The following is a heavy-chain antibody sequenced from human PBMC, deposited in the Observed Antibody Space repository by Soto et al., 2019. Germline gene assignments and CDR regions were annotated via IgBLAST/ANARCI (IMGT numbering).Heavy chain of an antibody. J-gene: IGHJ4*01. CDR2: IKQDGSEK. CDR3: ARVAYGNGWIFDY. D-gene: IGHD6-19*01. CDR1: GFTFSAYW. Sequence: GSLRLSCAASGFTFSAYWMSWVRQAPGKGLEWVANIKQDGSEKYYVDSVKGRFTLSRDNAKNSLQLQMNSLRAEDTAIYFCARVAYGNGWIFDYWGQGTLVTVSS. V-gene: IGHV3-7*01.